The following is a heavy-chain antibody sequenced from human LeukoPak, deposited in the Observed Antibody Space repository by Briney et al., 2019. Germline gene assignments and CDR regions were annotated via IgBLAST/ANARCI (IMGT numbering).Heavy chain of an antibody. V-gene: IGHV3-23*01. CDR1: GITFSSYS. Sequence: GGSLRLSCGASGITFSSYSMNWVRQAPGKGLEWVSTISGGGGSTYYADSVKGRFTISRDNSKNTLYLQVNSLRAEDTAVYYCAKGGKWDVTPFDYWGQGTLVTVSS. J-gene: IGHJ4*02. CDR2: ISGGGGST. CDR3: AKGGKWDVTPFDY. D-gene: IGHD1-26*01.